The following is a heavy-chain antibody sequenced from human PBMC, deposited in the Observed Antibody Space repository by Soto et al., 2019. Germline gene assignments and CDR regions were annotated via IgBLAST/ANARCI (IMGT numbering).Heavy chain of an antibody. CDR2: IYRGGST. D-gene: IGHD2-8*01. CDR3: ARYHLICTNCVCYTLPDY. Sequence: GGSLRLPCAASGFTVSSNYMSWVRQAPGKGLEWVSVIYRGGSTYYADSVKGRCTISRDNSKNTLYLQMNSLSAEDTAVYYCARYHLICTNCVCYTLPDYWGQGTLVTVSS. CDR1: GFTVSSNY. V-gene: IGHV3-66*01. J-gene: IGHJ4*02.